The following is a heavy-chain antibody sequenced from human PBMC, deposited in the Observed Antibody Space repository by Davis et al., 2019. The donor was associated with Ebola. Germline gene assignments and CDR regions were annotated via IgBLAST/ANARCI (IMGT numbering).Heavy chain of an antibody. Sequence: AASVKVSCKASGYTFSGYGINWARQAPGQGLEWMGWISAYNGNTNYAHKLQGRVTMTTDTSTSTAYMELRSLRSDDTAVYYCARGEDSSSLFFSGLDVWGQGTTVTVSS. D-gene: IGHD6-13*01. CDR1: GYTFSGYG. V-gene: IGHV1-18*01. CDR2: ISAYNGNT. J-gene: IGHJ6*02. CDR3: ARGEDSSSLFFSGLDV.